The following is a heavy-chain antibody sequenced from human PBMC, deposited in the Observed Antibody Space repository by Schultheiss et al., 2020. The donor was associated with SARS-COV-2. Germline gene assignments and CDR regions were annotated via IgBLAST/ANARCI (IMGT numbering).Heavy chain of an antibody. CDR3: AREERFTIFGVADGMDV. Sequence: GGSLRLSCAASGFTFSSYGMHWVRQAPGKGLEWVAVISYDGSKKNFAESVRGRATISRDNSRNTLYLQVNSLRAEDTAVYYCAREERFTIFGVADGMDVWGQGTTVTVSS. CDR1: GFTFSSYG. J-gene: IGHJ6*02. CDR2: ISYDGSKK. D-gene: IGHD3-3*01. V-gene: IGHV3-30*03.